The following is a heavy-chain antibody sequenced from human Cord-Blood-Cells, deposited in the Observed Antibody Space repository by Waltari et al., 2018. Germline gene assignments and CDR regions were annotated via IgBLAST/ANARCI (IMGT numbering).Heavy chain of an antibody. CDR1: GYTFTSYY. CDR2: INPSGGST. CDR3: ARVDFKRAVAGTGDWYFDL. J-gene: IGHJ2*01. V-gene: IGHV1-46*01. Sequence: QVQLVQSGAEVKKPGASVKVSCKASGYTFTSYYMLWVRQAPGQGLEWMGIINPSGGSTSYAQKFQGRVTMTRDTATSTVYMELSSLRSEDTAVYYCARVDFKRAVAGTGDWYFDLWGRGTLVTVSS. D-gene: IGHD6-19*01.